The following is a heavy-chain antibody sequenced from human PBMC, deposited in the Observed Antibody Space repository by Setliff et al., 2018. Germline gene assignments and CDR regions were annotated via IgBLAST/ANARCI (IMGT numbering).Heavy chain of an antibody. CDR3: ARDRQYCSSTSCYTSYFYYYAMDI. J-gene: IGHJ6*02. V-gene: IGHV4-4*02. D-gene: IGHD2-2*02. Sequence: ASETLSLTCAVSGGSISSSNWWGWFRQPPGKGLEWIAEIHHSGSTNFHPSLKSRVTISVDTSKNQFSLKLSSVTAADTAVYYCARDRQYCSSTSCYTSYFYYYAMDIWGQGTTVTVSS. CDR2: IHHSGST. CDR1: GGSISSSNW.